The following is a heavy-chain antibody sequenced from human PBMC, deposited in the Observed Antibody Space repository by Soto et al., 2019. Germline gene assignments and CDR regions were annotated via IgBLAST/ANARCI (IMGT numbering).Heavy chain of an antibody. CDR2: FDPEDGET. D-gene: IGHD1-26*01. V-gene: IGHV1-24*01. CDR1: GYTLTVLS. Sequence: GASVKVSCKVSGYTLTVLSMHWVRQAPGKGLEWMGGFDPEDGETIYAQKFQGRVTMTEDTSTDTAYMELSSLRSEDTAVYYCATRTVGATAYYYYYYGMDVWGQGTTVTVSS. CDR3: ATRTVGATAYYYYYYGMDV. J-gene: IGHJ6*02.